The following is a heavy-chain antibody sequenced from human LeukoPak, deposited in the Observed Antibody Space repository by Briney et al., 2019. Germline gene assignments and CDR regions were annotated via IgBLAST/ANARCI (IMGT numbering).Heavy chain of an antibody. D-gene: IGHD1-26*01. J-gene: IGHJ3*02. Sequence: EASVKVSCKASGYTFSNSAISWMRQAPGQGLEWMGRINPNSGGTNYAQKFQGRVTMTRDTSISTAYMELSRLRSDDTAVYYCARQDSGSYYRRGETDAFDIWGQGTMVTVSS. CDR1: GYTFSNSA. CDR2: INPNSGGT. V-gene: IGHV1-2*06. CDR3: ARQDSGSYYRRGETDAFDI.